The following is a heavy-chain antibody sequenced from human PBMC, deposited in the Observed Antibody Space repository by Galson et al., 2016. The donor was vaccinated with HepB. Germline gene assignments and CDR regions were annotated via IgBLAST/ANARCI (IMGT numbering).Heavy chain of an antibody. CDR2: ITNSGSTI. V-gene: IGHV3-48*01. Sequence: SLRLSCAASGFSFSAYSMNWVRQAPGKGLEWLSYITNSGSTIFYADSVKGRFIISRDDAKDSLYLQMNSLRVGDTAVYYCVRDHFYALDVWGQGTVVTVSS. J-gene: IGHJ3*01. CDR1: GFSFSAYS. CDR3: VRDHFYALDV.